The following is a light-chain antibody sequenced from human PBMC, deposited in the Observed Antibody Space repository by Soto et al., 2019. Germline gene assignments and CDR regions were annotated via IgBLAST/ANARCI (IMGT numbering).Light chain of an antibody. J-gene: IGKJ5*01. Sequence: DIVLTQSPVTLSLSPGDRATLSCRASETVSSYLLWYQQKPGQDPRLLIYDASKRATGIPDRFSGGGSGTDFTLTISRLEPEDFAVYYCQHYGSSPPITFGQGTRLEIK. V-gene: IGKV3-20*01. CDR1: ETVSSYL. CDR3: QHYGSSPPIT. CDR2: DAS.